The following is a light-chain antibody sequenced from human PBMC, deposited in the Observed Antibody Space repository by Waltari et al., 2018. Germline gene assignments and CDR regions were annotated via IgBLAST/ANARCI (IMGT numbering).Light chain of an antibody. CDR1: QSVKSN. J-gene: IGKJ2*01. CDR2: GAS. CDR3: QQYNIRPPDT. Sequence: ILMTQSPATLSVSPGERATLSCRASQSVKSNLAWYQQKPGQAPGLLIYGASTRVTGIPARFSGSGSGTEFTLTISSLQSEDSAVYFCQQYNIRPPDTFGQGTKLEIK. V-gene: IGKV3-15*01.